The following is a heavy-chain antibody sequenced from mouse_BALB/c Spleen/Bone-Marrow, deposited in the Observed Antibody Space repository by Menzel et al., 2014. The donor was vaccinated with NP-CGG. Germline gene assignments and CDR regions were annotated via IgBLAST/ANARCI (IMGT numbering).Heavy chain of an antibody. J-gene: IGHJ2*01. CDR1: GFDFSRYW. D-gene: IGHD1-1*01. CDR2: INPHSSTI. CDR3: ARQGYFGRSDY. Sequence: VQLKDSGGGLVQPGGSLKLSCAASGFDFSRYWMSWVRQAPGKGLEWIGEINPHSSTINYTPSLKDKFIISRDNAKNTLHLQMSKVRSEDTALYYCARQGYFGRSDYWGQGTTLTVSA. V-gene: IGHV4-1*02.